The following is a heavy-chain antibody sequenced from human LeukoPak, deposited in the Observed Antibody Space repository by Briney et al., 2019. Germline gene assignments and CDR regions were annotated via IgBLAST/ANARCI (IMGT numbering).Heavy chain of an antibody. CDR3: ARPRTSSSWYLYYFDY. CDR1: GGTFSSYA. CDR2: IIPIFGTA. V-gene: IGHV1-69*13. D-gene: IGHD6-13*01. J-gene: IGHJ4*02. Sequence: SVKVSCKASGGTFSSYAISWVRQAPGQGLEWMGGIIPIFGTANYAQKFQGRVTITADESTSTAYMELRSLRSDDTAVYYCARPRTSSSWYLYYFDYWGQGTLVTVSS.